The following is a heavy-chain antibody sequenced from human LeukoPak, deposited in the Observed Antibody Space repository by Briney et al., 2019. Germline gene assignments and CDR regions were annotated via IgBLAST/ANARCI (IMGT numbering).Heavy chain of an antibody. V-gene: IGHV1-69*04. CDR1: GGTFSSYA. Sequence: GASVKVSCKASGGTFSSYAISWVRQAPGQGLEWMGRTIPILGIANYAQKFQGRVTITADKSTSTAYMELSSLRSEDTAVYYCARQGVWAVVVTRGAFDIWGQGTMVTVSS. CDR2: TIPILGIA. J-gene: IGHJ3*02. D-gene: IGHD2-21*02. CDR3: ARQGVWAVVVTRGAFDI.